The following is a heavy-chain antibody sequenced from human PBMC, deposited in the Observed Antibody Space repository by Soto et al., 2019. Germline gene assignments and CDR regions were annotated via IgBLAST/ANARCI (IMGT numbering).Heavy chain of an antibody. J-gene: IGHJ6*02. CDR2: ISGYDGHT. CDR1: GYTFTTYG. D-gene: IGHD3-16*01. CDR3: AREGEMPYYYYGLDV. V-gene: IGHV1-18*01. Sequence: QVQLVQSGAEVRKPGASVTVSCKASGYTFTTYGITWVRQAPGQGLEWMGWISGYDGHTKYAQKFQGRIIMTTDTSTSTVYMDLRSLRSDDRAVYYCAREGEMPYYYYGLDVWGQGTTVTVSS.